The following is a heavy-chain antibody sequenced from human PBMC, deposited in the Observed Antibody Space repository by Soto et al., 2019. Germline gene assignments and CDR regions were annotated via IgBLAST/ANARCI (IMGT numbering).Heavy chain of an antibody. CDR1: GDSINSVDYY. CDR2: VYYSGNT. D-gene: IGHD6-19*01. CDR3: ARSSYSSIAVTQFDS. V-gene: IGHV4-61*08. J-gene: IGHJ4*02. Sequence: SETLSLTCAVSGDSINSVDYYWSWIRQPPGEGLEWIGYVYYSGNTNYNPSLKSRVTISVDRSKKQFSLKLRSVTAGDTAVYYCARSSYSSIAVTQFDSWGQGTRVTVSS.